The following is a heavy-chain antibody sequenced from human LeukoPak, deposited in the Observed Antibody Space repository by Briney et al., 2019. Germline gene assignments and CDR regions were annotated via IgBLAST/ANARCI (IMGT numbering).Heavy chain of an antibody. Sequence: SETLSLTCTVSGGSISSSSYYWGWIRQPPGKGLEWIGSIYYSGSTYYNPSLKSRVTISVDTSKNQFSLKLSSVTAADTAVYYCATLSPMKVGATTNYWGQGTLVTVSS. V-gene: IGHV4-39*01. D-gene: IGHD1-26*01. CDR3: ATLSPMKVGATTNY. J-gene: IGHJ4*02. CDR1: GGSISSSSYY. CDR2: IYYSGST.